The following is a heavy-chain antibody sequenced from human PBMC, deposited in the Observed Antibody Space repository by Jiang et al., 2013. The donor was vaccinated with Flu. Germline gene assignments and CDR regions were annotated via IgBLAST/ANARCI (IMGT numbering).Heavy chain of an antibody. CDR2: IYYSGST. Sequence: PGLVKPSETLSLTCTVSGGSISSYYWSWIRQPPGKGLEWIGYIYYSGSTNYNPSLKSRVTISVDTSKNQFSLKLSSVTAADTAVYYCARDTPIAVDWGQGTLVTVSS. V-gene: IGHV4-59*01. CDR1: GGSISSYY. CDR3: ARDTPIAVD. J-gene: IGHJ4*02. D-gene: IGHD6-19*01.